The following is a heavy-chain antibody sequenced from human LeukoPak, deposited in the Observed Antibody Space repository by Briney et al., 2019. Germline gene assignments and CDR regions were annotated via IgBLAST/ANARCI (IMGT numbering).Heavy chain of an antibody. CDR1: GFTFDDYA. V-gene: IGHV3-7*01. J-gene: IGHJ4*02. CDR2: IKQDGSEK. Sequence: GRSLRLSCAASGFTFDDYAMHWVRQAPGKGLEWVANIKQDGSEKYYVDSVKGRFTISRDNAKNSLYLQMNSLRAEDTAVYYCARLTRSGSYSDYWGQGTLVTVSS. CDR3: ARLTRSGSYSDY. D-gene: IGHD3-10*01.